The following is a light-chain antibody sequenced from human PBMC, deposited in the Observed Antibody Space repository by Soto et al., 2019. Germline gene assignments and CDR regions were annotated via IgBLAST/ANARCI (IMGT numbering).Light chain of an antibody. J-gene: IGKJ1*01. CDR3: QQYGSSRT. V-gene: IGKV3-20*01. Sequence: TQSPGTLSLSPGEIATLSCRAIQSVSSSYLAWYQQKPGQAPRLLIYGTSTRATGIPDRFSGSGSGTDFTLTISRLEPEDFAVYYCQQYGSSRTFGQGTKVDIK. CDR1: QSVSSSY. CDR2: GTS.